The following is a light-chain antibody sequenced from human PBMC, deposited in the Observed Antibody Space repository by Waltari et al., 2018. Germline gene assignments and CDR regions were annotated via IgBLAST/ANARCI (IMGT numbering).Light chain of an antibody. CDR2: GAS. J-gene: IGKJ2*01. Sequence: EIVMTQSPATLSVSRGERATLSCRASQSVSSNLAWYQQKPGQAPRLLIYGASTRATGIPARFSGSGSGTEFTLTISSLQSEDFAVYYCQQYNNWLRNTFGQGTKLEIK. V-gene: IGKV3-15*01. CDR3: QQYNNWLRNT. CDR1: QSVSSN.